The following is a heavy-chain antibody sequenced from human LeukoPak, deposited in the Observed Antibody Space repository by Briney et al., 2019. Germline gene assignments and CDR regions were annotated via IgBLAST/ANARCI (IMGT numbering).Heavy chain of an antibody. V-gene: IGHV4-38-2*01. Sequence: SETLSLTCAVSGYSISSDYYWGWIRQPPGKGLEWIGSIYHSGSTYYNPSLKSRVTISVDTSKNQFSLKLSSVTAADTAVYYCARPYCSSARGAFDIWGQGTMVTVSS. CDR3: ARPYCSSARGAFDI. D-gene: IGHD6-6*01. CDR2: IYHSGST. J-gene: IGHJ3*02. CDR1: GYSISSDYY.